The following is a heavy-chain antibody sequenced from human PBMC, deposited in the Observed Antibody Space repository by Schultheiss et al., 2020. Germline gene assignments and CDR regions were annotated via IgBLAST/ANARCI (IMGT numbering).Heavy chain of an antibody. J-gene: IGHJ6*02. Sequence: SQTLSLTCAISGDSVSSNSATWNWIRQSPSRGLEWLGRTYYRSKWNNDNAVSVKSRISINPDTSKNQFSLQVNSVTPEDTAVYYCARVRWGLSGMDVWGQGTTVTVSS. V-gene: IGHV6-1*01. CDR3: ARVRWGLSGMDV. D-gene: IGHD7-27*01. CDR2: TYYRSKWNN. CDR1: GDSVSSNSAT.